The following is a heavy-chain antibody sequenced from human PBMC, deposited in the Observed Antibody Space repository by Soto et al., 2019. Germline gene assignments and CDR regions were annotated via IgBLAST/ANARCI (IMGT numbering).Heavy chain of an antibody. Sequence: QVQLQESGPGLVKPSGTLSLTCAVSGTSISSSQWWSWVRQPPGKGLEWIGEIYHNERTNYNPSLKSRLTMSIDKYKNQVSLKLRSVTAAETATYYCGRTKDYVYGVDVWGQGTTVTVSS. V-gene: IGHV4-4*02. CDR2: IYHNERT. CDR1: GTSISSSQW. CDR3: GRTKDYVYGVDV. J-gene: IGHJ6*02.